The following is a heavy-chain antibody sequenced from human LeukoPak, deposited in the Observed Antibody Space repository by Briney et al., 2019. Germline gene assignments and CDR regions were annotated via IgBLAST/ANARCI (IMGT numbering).Heavy chain of an antibody. CDR1: GFTFSSYA. CDR3: AKAAHIVLVVYAIPADDAFDI. D-gene: IGHD2-8*02. V-gene: IGHV3-23*01. CDR2: ISGSGGST. J-gene: IGHJ3*02. Sequence: PGGSLRLSCAASGFTFSSYAMSWVRQAPGKGLEWVSAISGSGGSTYYADSVKGRFTISRDNSKNTLYLQTNSLRAEDTAVYYCAKAAHIVLVVYAIPADDAFDIWGQGTMVTVSS.